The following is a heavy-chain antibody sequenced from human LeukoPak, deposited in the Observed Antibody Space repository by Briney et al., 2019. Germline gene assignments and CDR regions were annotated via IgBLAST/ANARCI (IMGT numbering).Heavy chain of an antibody. J-gene: IGHJ5*02. Sequence: ASVTVSFKGSGYTFTSYYMHWVRQAPGQGLEWMGIINPSGGSTSYAQKFQGRVTMTRDMSTSTVYMELSSLRSEDTAVYYCARQISGYSYGYTPPNWFDPWGQGTLVTVSS. CDR3: ARQISGYSYGYTPPNWFDP. CDR1: GYTFTSYY. V-gene: IGHV1-46*01. D-gene: IGHD5-18*01. CDR2: INPSGGST.